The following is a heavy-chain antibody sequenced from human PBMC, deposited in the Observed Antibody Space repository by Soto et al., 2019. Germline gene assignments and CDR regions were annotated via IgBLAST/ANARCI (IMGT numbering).Heavy chain of an antibody. J-gene: IGHJ3*02. CDR1: GGTFSSYA. V-gene: IGHV1-69*13. D-gene: IGHD3-3*01. CDR3: AVAIFGVVMDAFDI. Sequence: SVKVSCKASGGTFSSYAISWVRQAPGQVLEWMGGIIPIFGTANYAQKFQGRVTITADESTSTAYMQLSSLRSEDTAVYYCAVAIFGVVMDAFDIWGQGTMVSVSS. CDR2: IIPIFGTA.